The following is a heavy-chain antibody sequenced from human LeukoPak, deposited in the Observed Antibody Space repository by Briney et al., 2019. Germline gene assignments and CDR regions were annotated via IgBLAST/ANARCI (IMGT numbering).Heavy chain of an antibody. J-gene: IGHJ4*02. CDR1: GYSFPNYW. V-gene: IGHV5-51*01. D-gene: IGHD5-24*01. CDR2: LYPGDSDS. Sequence: GESLKISCKGSGYSFPNYWIAWVRQMPGKGLEWMGILYPGDSDSRYSPSFQGQVTISADRSISTAYLHWSSLKVSDTAMYYCARASRDGYNQNFDYWGQGTLVTVSS. CDR3: ARASRDGYNQNFDY.